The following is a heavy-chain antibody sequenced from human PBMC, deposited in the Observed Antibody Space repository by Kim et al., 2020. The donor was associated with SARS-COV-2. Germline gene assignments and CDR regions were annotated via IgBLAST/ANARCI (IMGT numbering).Heavy chain of an antibody. CDR3: GRGDYYDNSGYMAF. V-gene: IGHV1-46*01. J-gene: IGHJ1*01. Sequence: ASVKVSCKTSGYIFTTYYMHWVRQAPGQGLEWMGIIYPNGGRTRYAEKFQGRVSMTRDTSPSTVYMELNSLRSEDTAVYYCGRGDYYDNSGYMAFWGQGT. D-gene: IGHD3-22*01. CDR2: IYPNGGRT. CDR1: GYIFTTYY.